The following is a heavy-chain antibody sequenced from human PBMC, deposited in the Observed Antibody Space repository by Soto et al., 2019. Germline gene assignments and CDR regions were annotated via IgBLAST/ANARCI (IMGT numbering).Heavy chain of an antibody. CDR3: AKGGNYGDYFNYYYYMDV. Sequence: GGSLRLSCAASGFTFSSYAMSWVRQAPGKGLEWVSAISGSGDSTYYADSVKGRFTISRDNSKNTLYLQMNSLRAEDTAVYYCAKGGNYGDYFNYYYYMDVWGKGTTVTVSS. D-gene: IGHD4-17*01. V-gene: IGHV3-23*01. CDR1: GFTFSSYA. CDR2: ISGSGDST. J-gene: IGHJ6*03.